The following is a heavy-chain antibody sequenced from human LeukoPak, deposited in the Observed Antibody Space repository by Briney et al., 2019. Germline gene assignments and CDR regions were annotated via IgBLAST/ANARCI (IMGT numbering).Heavy chain of an antibody. D-gene: IGHD6-19*01. V-gene: IGHV3-7*03. CDR1: GFTFSSYW. J-gene: IGHJ6*02. CDR2: IKQDGSEK. Sequence: GGSLRLSCAASGFTFSSYWMSWVRQAPGKGLEWVANIKQDGSEKYYVGSVKGRFTISRDNAKNSLYLQMNSLRAEDTAVYYCARDRSSGWSYGMDVWGQGTTVTVSS. CDR3: ARDRSSGWSYGMDV.